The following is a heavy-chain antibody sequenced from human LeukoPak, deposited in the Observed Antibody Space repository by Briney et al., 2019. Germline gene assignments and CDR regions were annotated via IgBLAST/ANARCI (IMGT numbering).Heavy chain of an antibody. CDR3: AREWGGSSGPSWFDP. CDR1: GFTFSSYW. J-gene: IGHJ5*02. Sequence: PGGSPRLSCAASGFTFSSYWMHWVRQAPGKGLVWVSRIYSDGSSTRYADSVTGRFSISRDNAKNTLFLQMNSLRAEDTAVYYCAREWGGSSGPSWFDPWGQGTLVTVSS. D-gene: IGHD3-22*01. V-gene: IGHV3-74*01. CDR2: IYSDGSST.